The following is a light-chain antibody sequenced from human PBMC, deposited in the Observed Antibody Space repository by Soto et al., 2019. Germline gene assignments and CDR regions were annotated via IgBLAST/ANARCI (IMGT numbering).Light chain of an antibody. J-gene: IGKJ1*01. CDR1: QSISSW. V-gene: IGKV1-5*01. CDR3: QQYNSYPWT. CDR2: DAS. Sequence: GDIVPINCRASQSISSWLAWYQQKPGKAPKLLIYDASSLESGVPSRFSGSGSGTEFTLTISSLQPDDFATYYCQQYNSYPWTFGQGTKVDIK.